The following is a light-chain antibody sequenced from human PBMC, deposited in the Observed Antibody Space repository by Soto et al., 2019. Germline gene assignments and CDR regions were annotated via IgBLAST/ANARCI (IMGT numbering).Light chain of an antibody. V-gene: IGKV3D-15*03. CDR2: AAS. J-gene: IGKJ3*01. CDR1: QSISGN. CDR3: QQYHNWPVT. Sequence: EIVMTQSPAILSVSPGESATLSCRASQSISGNLAWYQQKPGQAPRLLIYAASVRATGIPARFSGSGSGTEFTLTISILQSDDFAVYSCQQYHNWPVTFGPGTKVDI.